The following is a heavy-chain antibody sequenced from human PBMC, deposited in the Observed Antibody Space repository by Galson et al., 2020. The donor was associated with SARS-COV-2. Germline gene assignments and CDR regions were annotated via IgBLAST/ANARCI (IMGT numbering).Heavy chain of an antibody. J-gene: IGHJ3*02. CDR3: ARGRVPLRDAFDI. CDR2: ISYDGSNK. Sequence: GESLKISCAASGFTFSSYAMHWVRQAPGKGLEWVAVISYDGSNKYYADSVKGRFTISRDNSKNTLYLQMNSLRAEDTAVYYCARGRVPLRDAFDIWGQGTMVTVSS. D-gene: IGHD6-19*01. CDR1: GFTFSSYA. V-gene: IGHV3-30-3*01.